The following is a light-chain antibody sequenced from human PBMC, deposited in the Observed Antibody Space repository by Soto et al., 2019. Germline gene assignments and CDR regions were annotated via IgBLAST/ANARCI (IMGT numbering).Light chain of an antibody. J-gene: IGKJ2*01. CDR2: AAS. CDR1: QSVSGN. Sequence: EIVMTQSPATLSVSPGERATLSCRASQSVSGNLAWYQQIPGQAPRLLIYAASTRATGFPARFSGSGSGTEFTLTISSLQSDDIATYYCQQASSFPHTFGQGTKLEIK. V-gene: IGKV3-15*01. CDR3: QQASSFPHT.